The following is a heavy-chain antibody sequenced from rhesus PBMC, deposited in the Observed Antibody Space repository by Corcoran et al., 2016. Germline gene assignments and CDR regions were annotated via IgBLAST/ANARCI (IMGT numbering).Heavy chain of an antibody. D-gene: IGHD2-39*01. CDR1: GGSISSNY. Sequence: QLQLQESGPGLVKPSETLSLTCAVSGGSISSNYWSCIRQPPRKGLEWIGRLYGSGGSTDYNPSLKSRVTISTDESKNQFSLKLSWVTGADTDVYYGARGRWGVWNYFDYWGQGVLVTVSS. CDR2: LYGSGGST. CDR3: ARGRWGVWNYFDY. J-gene: IGHJ4*01. V-gene: IGHV4-173*01.